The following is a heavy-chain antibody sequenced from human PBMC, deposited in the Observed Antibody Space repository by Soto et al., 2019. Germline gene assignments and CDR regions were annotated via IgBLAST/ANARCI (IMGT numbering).Heavy chain of an antibody. Sequence: AGGSLRLSCAASGFTFDDYGMSWVRQAPGKGLEWVSSINWNGGSTVYADSVKGRFTISRDNAKNSLYLQMNSLRAEDSALYHCARDLLPQWYSRSPSWFDPWGQGTLVTVSS. CDR1: GFTFDDYG. J-gene: IGHJ5*02. CDR3: ARDLLPQWYSRSPSWFDP. CDR2: INWNGGST. D-gene: IGHD6-6*01. V-gene: IGHV3-20*01.